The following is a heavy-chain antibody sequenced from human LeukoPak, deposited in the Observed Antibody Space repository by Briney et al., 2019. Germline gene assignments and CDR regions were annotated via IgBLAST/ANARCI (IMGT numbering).Heavy chain of an antibody. Sequence: PGRSLRLSCAASGFTFSSYAMHWVRQAPGKGLEWVSSISSSSSYIYYADSVKGRFTISRDNAKNSLYLQMNSLRAEDTAVYYCATFEIYCSSTSCYDYWGQGTLVTVSS. CDR3: ATFEIYCSSTSCYDY. V-gene: IGHV3-21*01. CDR2: ISSSSSYI. D-gene: IGHD2-2*01. J-gene: IGHJ4*02. CDR1: GFTFSSYA.